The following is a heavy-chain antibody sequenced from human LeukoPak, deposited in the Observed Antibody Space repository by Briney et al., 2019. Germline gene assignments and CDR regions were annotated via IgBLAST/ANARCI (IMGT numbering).Heavy chain of an antibody. CDR1: GFTFSSYE. J-gene: IGHJ4*02. CDR3: ARDAGYNHDPLVRGLIVKSLFDS. CDR2: ISGSGTTT. Sequence: PGGSLRLSCAASGFTFSSYEMNWVRQAPGKGLEWVSIISGSGTTTYHADSVRGRFTISRDNSKNTLYLQMNSLRAEDTAVYYCARDAGYNHDPLVRGLIVKSLFDSWGQGTLVTVSS. V-gene: IGHV3-23*01. D-gene: IGHD3-10*01.